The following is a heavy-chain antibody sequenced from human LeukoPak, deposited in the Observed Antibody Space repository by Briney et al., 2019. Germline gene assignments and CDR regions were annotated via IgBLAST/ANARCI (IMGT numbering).Heavy chain of an antibody. CDR3: AKDGVGYDRSGYPYSDY. CDR1: GITFSSYA. D-gene: IGHD3-22*01. Sequence: GGSLRLSCAASGITFSSYAMSWVRQAPGKGLEWVSRISGSGGSTYYADSVKGRFTISRDNSKNTLYLQMNGLRAEDTAVYYCAKDGVGYDRSGYPYSDYWGQGTLVTVSS. CDR2: ISGSGGST. V-gene: IGHV3-23*01. J-gene: IGHJ4*02.